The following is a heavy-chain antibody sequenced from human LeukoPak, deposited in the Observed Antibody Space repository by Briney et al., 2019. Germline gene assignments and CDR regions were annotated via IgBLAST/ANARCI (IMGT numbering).Heavy chain of an antibody. Sequence: ASVKVSCKASGGTFSSYAISWVRQAPGQGLEWMGGIIPIFGTANYAQKFQGRVTITADESTSTAYMELSSLRSEDTAVYYCARAGSGYFPFNYYYYGMDVWGQGTTVTVSS. D-gene: IGHD3-22*01. CDR3: ARAGSGYFPFNYYYYGMDV. J-gene: IGHJ6*02. V-gene: IGHV1-69*13. CDR2: IIPIFGTA. CDR1: GGTFSSYA.